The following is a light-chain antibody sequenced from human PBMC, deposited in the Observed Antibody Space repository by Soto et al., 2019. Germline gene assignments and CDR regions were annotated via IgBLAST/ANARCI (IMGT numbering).Light chain of an antibody. CDR1: QSVRSTF. J-gene: IGKJ2*01. CDR3: QQYHDSPMNT. Sequence: VLPQSPDTLSLSPGDRVTLSCRASQSVRSTFLAWFQQKPGQAPRLLIYGASNRATGIPDRFSGSASGTDFTLTISSLEPDDSAVYYCQQYHDSPMNTFGQGTKLEIK. CDR2: GAS. V-gene: IGKV3-20*01.